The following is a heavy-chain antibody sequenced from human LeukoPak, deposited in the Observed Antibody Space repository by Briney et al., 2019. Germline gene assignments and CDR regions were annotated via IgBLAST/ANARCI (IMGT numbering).Heavy chain of an antibody. CDR2: IYYSGST. D-gene: IGHD6-6*01. J-gene: IGHJ6*03. CDR1: GGSISSGGYS. CDR3: AQASSSYYYYMDV. V-gene: IGHV4-30-4*07. Sequence: SETLSLTCAVSGGSISSGGYSWSWIRQPPGKGLEWIGYIYYSGSTYYNPSLKSRVTISVDTSKNQFSLKLSSVTAADTAVYYCAQASSSYYYYMDVWGKGTTVTISS.